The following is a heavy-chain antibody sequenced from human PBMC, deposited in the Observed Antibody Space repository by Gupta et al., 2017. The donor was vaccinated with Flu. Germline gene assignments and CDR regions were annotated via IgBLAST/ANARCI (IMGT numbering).Heavy chain of an antibody. J-gene: IGHJ3*02. CDR3: AKDLVPAAIRLPSDSFDI. D-gene: IGHD2-2*02. V-gene: IGHV3-23*01. CDR2: ISGSGGST. Sequence: EVQLLESGGGLVQPGGSLRLSCAASGFTFSSYAMSWVRQAPGKGLEWVSAISGSGGSTYYADSVKGRFTISRDNSKNTLYLQMNSLRAEDTAVYYCAKDLVPAAIRLPSDSFDIWGQGTMVTVSS. CDR1: GFTFSSYA.